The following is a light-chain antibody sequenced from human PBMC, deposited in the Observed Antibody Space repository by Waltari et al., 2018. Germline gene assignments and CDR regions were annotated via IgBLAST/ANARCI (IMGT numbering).Light chain of an antibody. V-gene: IGLV3-19*01. CDR2: NKN. CDR1: SLRSYY. Sequence: SSELTQDPAVSVAMGQTVRITCQGDSLRSYYASWYQQRPGQAPILVIYNKNNRPSGVPDRFLGSSSHNTGALTITGAQAEDEASYYCHSRDASGVAGSFGGGTKLTVL. J-gene: IGLJ2*01. CDR3: HSRDASGVAGS.